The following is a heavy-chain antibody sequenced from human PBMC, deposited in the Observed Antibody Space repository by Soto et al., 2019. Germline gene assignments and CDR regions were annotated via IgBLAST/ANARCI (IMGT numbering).Heavy chain of an antibody. CDR2: ISGSGGST. CDR3: AKEPPDSYGQGA. D-gene: IGHD5-18*01. Sequence: EVQLLESGGGLVQPGGSLRLSCAASGFTFSSYVMTWVRQAPGKGLEWVSAISGSGGSTYYADSVKGRFTISRDNSKNTLYLQMNSLRVEDTAIYYCAKEPPDSYGQGAWGQGTLVTVSS. CDR1: GFTFSSYV. V-gene: IGHV3-23*01. J-gene: IGHJ5*02.